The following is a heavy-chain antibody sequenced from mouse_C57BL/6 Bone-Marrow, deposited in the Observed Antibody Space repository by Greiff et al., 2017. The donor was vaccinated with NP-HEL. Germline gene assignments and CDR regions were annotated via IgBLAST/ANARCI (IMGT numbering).Heavy chain of an antibody. CDR3: AKDPSYDYDEDWYFDV. CDR1: GYSITSGYY. D-gene: IGHD2-4*01. J-gene: IGHJ1*03. CDR2: ISYDGSN. V-gene: IGHV3-6*01. Sequence: EVQLKESGPGLVKPSQSLSLTCSVTGYSITSGYYWNWIRQFPGNKLEWMGYISYDGSNNYNPSLKNRISITRDTSKNQFFLKLNSVTTEDTATYYCAKDPSYDYDEDWYFDVWGTGTTVTVSS.